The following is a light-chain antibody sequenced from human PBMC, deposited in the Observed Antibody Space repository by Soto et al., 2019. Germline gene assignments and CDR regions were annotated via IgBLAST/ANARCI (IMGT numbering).Light chain of an antibody. Sequence: EVVLTQSPDTLSFSPGERATLSCRASQSISSDYLVWYQQKPGQAPRLLIYGASSRATGIPDRFSGSGSGTDFTLTISRLEPEDFAVYYCQQYGSSPTWTFGQGTKVDIK. V-gene: IGKV3-20*01. CDR3: QQYGSSPTWT. CDR1: QSISSDY. CDR2: GAS. J-gene: IGKJ1*01.